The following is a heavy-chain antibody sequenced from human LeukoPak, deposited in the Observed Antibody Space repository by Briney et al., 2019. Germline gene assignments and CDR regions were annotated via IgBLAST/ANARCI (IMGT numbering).Heavy chain of an antibody. J-gene: IGHJ3*02. CDR3: ARVKGWLSSYDAFDI. D-gene: IGHD3-22*01. V-gene: IGHV4-39*07. Sequence: PSETLSLTCTVSGGSISSNGYYWAWFRQPPGKGLEWIGSIYYSGGTYYNPSLKSRVTISIDTSKNQFSLKLRSVTAADTAVYYCARVKGWLSSYDAFDIWGQGTMVTVSS. CDR2: IYYSGGT. CDR1: GGSISSNGYY.